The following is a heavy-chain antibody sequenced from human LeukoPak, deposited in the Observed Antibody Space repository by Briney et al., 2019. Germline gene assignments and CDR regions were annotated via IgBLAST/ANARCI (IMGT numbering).Heavy chain of an antibody. CDR1: GFTFSSYS. V-gene: IGHV3-48*01. CDR2: ISSSSSAI. CDR3: ARDFYDSSGYSVDY. Sequence: GGSLRLSCAASGFTFSSYSMNWVRQAPGKALEWVSYISSSSSAIYYADSLKGRFTISRDNAKNSLFLQMNSLRAEDTAVYYCARDFYDSSGYSVDYWGQGTLVTVSS. D-gene: IGHD3-22*01. J-gene: IGHJ4*02.